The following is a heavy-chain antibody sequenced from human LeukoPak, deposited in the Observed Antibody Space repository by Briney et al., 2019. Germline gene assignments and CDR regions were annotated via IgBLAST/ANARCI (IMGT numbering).Heavy chain of an antibody. CDR1: GFTFSSSD. CDR2: IGTVGDT. Sequence: GGSLRLSCAASGFTFSSSDMHWVRQVIGKGLEWVSAIGTVGDTYYSGSVKGRFTISRENAKNSLYLQMNSLRAGDTAVYYCTRVEETATTAAIIRKYSYYYYYMDVWGKGNTVTVSS. CDR3: TRVEETATTAAIIRKYSYYYYYMDV. J-gene: IGHJ6*03. D-gene: IGHD4-11*01. V-gene: IGHV3-13*01.